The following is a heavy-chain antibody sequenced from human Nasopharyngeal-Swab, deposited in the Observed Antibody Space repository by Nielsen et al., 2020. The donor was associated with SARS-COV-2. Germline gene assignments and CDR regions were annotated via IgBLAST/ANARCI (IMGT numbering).Heavy chain of an antibody. V-gene: IGHV4-4*02. D-gene: IGHD2-2*01. J-gene: IGHJ6*02. CDR2: TRHSGSG. CDR3: ARGGRHGCSSANRPCAIDV. Sequence: VRQAPGKGLEWIGETRHSGSGNYKPPLNSRVSMSVDASKNQFSLKLDSVTAADTAVYYCARGGRHGCSSANRPCAIDVWGQGATVTVSS.